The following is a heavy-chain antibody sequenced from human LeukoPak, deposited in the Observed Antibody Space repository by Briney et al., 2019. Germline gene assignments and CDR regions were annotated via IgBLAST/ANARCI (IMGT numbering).Heavy chain of an antibody. V-gene: IGHV3-30*03. J-gene: IGHJ4*02. Sequence: PGGSLRLSCAASGFTFSSYGMHWVRQAPGKGLEWVAVISYDGSNKYYADSVKGRFTISRDNSRNTLYLQMNSLRAEDTAMYYCVSSWDYYDSSGSYFFDYWGQGTLVTVSS. CDR2: ISYDGSNK. CDR3: VSSWDYYDSSGSYFFDY. D-gene: IGHD3-22*01. CDR1: GFTFSSYG.